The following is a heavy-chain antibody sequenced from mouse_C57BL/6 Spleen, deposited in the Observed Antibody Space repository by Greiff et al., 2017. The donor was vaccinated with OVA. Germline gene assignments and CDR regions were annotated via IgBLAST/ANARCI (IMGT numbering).Heavy chain of an antibody. Sequence: QVQLQQSGAELARPGASVKLSCKASGYTFTSYGISWVKQRTGQGLEWIGEIYPRSGNTYSNEKFKGKATLTADKSSSTAYMELRSLTSEDSAVYFCARGIYDGYYDDYWGQGTTLTVSS. J-gene: IGHJ2*01. D-gene: IGHD2-3*01. CDR1: GYTFTSYG. CDR3: ARGIYDGYYDDY. CDR2: IYPRSGNT. V-gene: IGHV1-81*01.